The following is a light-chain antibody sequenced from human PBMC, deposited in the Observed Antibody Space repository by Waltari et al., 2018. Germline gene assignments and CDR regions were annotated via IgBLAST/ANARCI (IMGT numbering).Light chain of an antibody. CDR2: WAS. V-gene: IGKV4-1*01. J-gene: IGKJ4*01. CDR3: QQYYTTPLT. Sequence: DIVMTQSPDSLAVSLGERATINCKSSQSVSYTASNKHYLAWYQQKPGQPPKLIIYWASNRESGVPDRFSGSGSGTDFTLIISRLQAEDVDVYYCQQYYTTPLTCGGGTKVEI. CDR1: QSVSYTASNKHY.